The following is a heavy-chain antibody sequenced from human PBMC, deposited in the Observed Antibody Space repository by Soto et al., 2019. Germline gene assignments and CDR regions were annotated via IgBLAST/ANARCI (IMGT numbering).Heavy chain of an antibody. Sequence: QITLKESGPTLVKPAQTLTLTCSFSGFSHSTRAVAVGWVRLPPGKPLEWLALISGNDDKRFSPSLKSRLTITKDTSKNQVVFTMTNMDPVDTATYYCAHSEDSIGWMYYFDYWGPGTLVTVSS. D-gene: IGHD6-19*01. V-gene: IGHV2-5*01. CDR1: GFSHSTRAVA. CDR2: ISGNDDK. CDR3: AHSEDSIGWMYYFDY. J-gene: IGHJ4*02.